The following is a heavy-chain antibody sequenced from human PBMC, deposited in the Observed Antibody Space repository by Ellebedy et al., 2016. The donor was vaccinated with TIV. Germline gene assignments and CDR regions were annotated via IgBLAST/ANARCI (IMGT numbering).Heavy chain of an antibody. J-gene: IGHJ4*02. D-gene: IGHD2-21*02. Sequence: PGGSLRLSCAASGFTFSSYAMSWVRQAPGKGLEWVSAISGSGGSTYYADSVKGRFTISRDNSKNTLYLQMNSLRAEDTAIYYCARYWGDSNGAWYYFDNWGQGTLITVSS. CDR1: GFTFSSYA. CDR3: ARYWGDSNGAWYYFDN. V-gene: IGHV3-23*01. CDR2: ISGSGGST.